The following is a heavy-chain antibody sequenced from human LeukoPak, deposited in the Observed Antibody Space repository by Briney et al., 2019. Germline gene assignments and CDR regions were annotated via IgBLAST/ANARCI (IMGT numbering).Heavy chain of an antibody. D-gene: IGHD2-21*02. V-gene: IGHV3-53*01. Sequence: GGSLRLSCAASGFTVSSNYMSWVRQAPGKGLEWVSVIYSGGSTYYADSVKGRFTISRDNSKNTLYLQMNSLRAEDTAVYYCAKDSVVVTAIRGYYFDYWGQGTLVTVSS. CDR2: IYSGGST. CDR3: AKDSVVVTAIRGYYFDY. CDR1: GFTVSSNY. J-gene: IGHJ4*02.